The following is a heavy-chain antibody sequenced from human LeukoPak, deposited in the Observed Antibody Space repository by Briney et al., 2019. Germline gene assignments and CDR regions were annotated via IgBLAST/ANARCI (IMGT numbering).Heavy chain of an antibody. CDR3: ARVDSSGYFDY. V-gene: IGHV3-7*04. CDR1: GVAPGFLFSNAW. CDR2: KKEDGSEK. D-gene: IGHD3-22*01. Sequence: GGSLRLSCAASGVAPGFLFSNAWMSWVRQAPGKGLEWVANKKEDGSEKYYVDSVKGRFTISRDNAKNSLYLQMNSLGAEDTAVYYCARVDSSGYFDYWGQGTLVTVSS. J-gene: IGHJ4*02.